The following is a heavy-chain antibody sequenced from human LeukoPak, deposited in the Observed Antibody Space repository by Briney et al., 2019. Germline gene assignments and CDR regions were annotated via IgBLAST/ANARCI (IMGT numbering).Heavy chain of an antibody. CDR3: ARQSPAYYYGSSGYYYFDY. Sequence: GESLKISFKGSGYSFTSYWIGWVRPMPGKGLEWMGIIYPGDSDTRYSPSFQGQVAISADKSISTAYLQWSSLKASDTAMYYCARQSPAYYYGSSGYYYFDYWGQGTLVTVSS. D-gene: IGHD3-22*01. CDR2: IYPGDSDT. V-gene: IGHV5-51*01. J-gene: IGHJ4*02. CDR1: GYSFTSYW.